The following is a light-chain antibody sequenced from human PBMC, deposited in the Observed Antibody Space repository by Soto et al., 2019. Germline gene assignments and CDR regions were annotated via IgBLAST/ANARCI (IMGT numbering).Light chain of an antibody. CDR2: GAS. V-gene: IGKV1-9*01. CDR3: QQLFIYPPT. CDR1: QAIINS. J-gene: IGKJ3*01. Sequence: IQLTQSPSSLSASVGDRVTITCRASQAIINSLAWYQQKPGKAPQLMIYGASTLQSGVPSRFSGSGSGTHFTLTVGSLQPEDFATYYCQQLFIYPPTFGPGTKVDI.